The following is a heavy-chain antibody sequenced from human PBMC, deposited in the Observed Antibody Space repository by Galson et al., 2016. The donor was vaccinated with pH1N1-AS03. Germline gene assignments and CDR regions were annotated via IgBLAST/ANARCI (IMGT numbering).Heavy chain of an antibody. CDR3: ARRNPNPNFAIWYQHDYGMEV. Sequence: SLRLSCAASGFTFSMSYIHWVRQAPGKGLEWVSRISNDGRNVRYADFVKGRFAVSRDNAKNTVFLQMNSLRADDTAVYFCARRNPNPNFAIWYQHDYGMEVWGQGTTVTVSS. CDR2: ISNDGRNV. J-gene: IGHJ6*02. D-gene: IGHD2-2*01. CDR1: GFTFSMSY. V-gene: IGHV3-74*01.